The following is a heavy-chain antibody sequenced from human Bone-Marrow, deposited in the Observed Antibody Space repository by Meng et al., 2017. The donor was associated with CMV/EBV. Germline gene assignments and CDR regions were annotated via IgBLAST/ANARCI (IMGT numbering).Heavy chain of an antibody. Sequence: VQLVESGGGVVQPGRSLRLSCAASGFRFGVSSMSWVRQAPGKGLEWVASIKLDGNNKYYVDSVKGRFTISRDNANNSLYLQMNSLRAEDTSVYYCARGVTTFDYWGQGTLVTVSS. CDR1: GFRFGVSS. CDR3: ARGVTTFDY. CDR2: IKLDGNNK. D-gene: IGHD4-17*01. J-gene: IGHJ4*02. V-gene: IGHV3-7*03.